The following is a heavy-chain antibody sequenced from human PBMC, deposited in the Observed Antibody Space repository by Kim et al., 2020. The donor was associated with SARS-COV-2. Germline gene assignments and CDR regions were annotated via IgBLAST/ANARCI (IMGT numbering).Heavy chain of an antibody. CDR2: VKSDGSIT. D-gene: IGHD2-2*01. V-gene: IGHV3-74*01. Sequence: GGSLRLSCAASGFTFNNYWMHWVRQAPGKGLVWVSRVKSDGSITSSADSVKGRFTISRDNGKNTLYLQMNSLRAEDTAVYYCARGGDMAAMCFEYWGQGTLVTVSS. CDR1: GFTFNNYW. CDR3: ARGGDMAAMCFEY. J-gene: IGHJ4*02.